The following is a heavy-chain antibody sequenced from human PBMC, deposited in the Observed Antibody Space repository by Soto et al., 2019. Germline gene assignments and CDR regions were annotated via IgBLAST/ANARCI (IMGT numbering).Heavy chain of an antibody. Sequence: QVQLVRSGAEVKKPGASVKVSCKASGYTFTNYYIHWVRQAPGQGLEWMGMINPSGGGTSYAQKFQGRVTMTRDTSTRIFYMELSSLRSEDTAVYYCARDLDASGSHYWGQGTLVTVSS. CDR3: ARDLDASGSHY. CDR1: GYTFTNYY. J-gene: IGHJ4*02. V-gene: IGHV1-46*01. D-gene: IGHD6-19*01. CDR2: INPSGGGT.